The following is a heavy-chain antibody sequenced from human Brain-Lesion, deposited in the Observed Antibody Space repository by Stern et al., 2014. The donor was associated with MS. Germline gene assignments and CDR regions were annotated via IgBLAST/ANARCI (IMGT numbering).Heavy chain of an antibody. J-gene: IGHJ6*02. CDR3: ARDQRGITIFGVVTDYYYLGMDV. Sequence: VHLVESGAEVKKPGASVKVSCKTSGYIFTGYYIHWVRQPHGQGLEWMAWINPHTGGNKYAKKFQGRVTMSRDTSISTAYVELSSLTSDDTAVYYCARDQRGITIFGVVTDYYYLGMDVWGQGTTVTVSS. D-gene: IGHD3-3*01. CDR1: GYIFTGYY. CDR2: INPHTGGN. V-gene: IGHV1-2*02.